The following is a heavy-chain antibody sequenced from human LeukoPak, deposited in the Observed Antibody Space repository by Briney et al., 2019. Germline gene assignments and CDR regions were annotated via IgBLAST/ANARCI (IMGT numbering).Heavy chain of an antibody. J-gene: IGHJ6*03. V-gene: IGHV4-39*07. D-gene: IGHD2-15*01. CDR1: GGSISSSSYY. CDR3: ARWYCSGGSCYSSSYYYYYMDV. Sequence: PSETLSLTCTVSGGSISSSSYYWGWIRQPPWKGLEWIGSIYYSGSTYYNPSLKSRVTISVDTSKNQFSLKLSSVTAADTAVYYCARWYCSGGSCYSSSYYYYYMDVWGKGTTVTVSS. CDR2: IYYSGST.